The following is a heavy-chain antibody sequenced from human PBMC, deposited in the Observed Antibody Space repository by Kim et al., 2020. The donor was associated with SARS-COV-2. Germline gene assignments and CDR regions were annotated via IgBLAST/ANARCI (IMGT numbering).Heavy chain of an antibody. J-gene: IGHJ5*02. V-gene: IGHV3-30*04. CDR1: GFTFSSYA. CDR3: ARDPYYYDSSGPNWFDT. Sequence: GGSLRLSCAASGFTFSSYAMHWVRQAPGKGLEWVAVISYDGSNKYYADSVKGRFTISRDNSKNTLYLQMNSLRAEDTAVYYCARDPYYYDSSGPNWFDTWGQGTLVTVSS. CDR2: ISYDGSNK. D-gene: IGHD3-22*01.